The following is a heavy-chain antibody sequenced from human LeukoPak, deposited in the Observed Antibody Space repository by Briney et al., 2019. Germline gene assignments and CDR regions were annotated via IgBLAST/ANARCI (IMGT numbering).Heavy chain of an antibody. V-gene: IGHV1-46*01. J-gene: IGHJ6*03. Sequence: ASVKVSCKVSGYTLTELSMHWVRQAPGQGLEWMGIINPSGGTTSSAQKFQGRVTMTRDMSTSTAYMELRSLRSDDTAVYYCARHGSGSYYNVLYYYYMDVWGKGTTVTISS. D-gene: IGHD3-10*01. CDR3: ARHGSGSYYNVLYYYYMDV. CDR1: GYTLTELS. CDR2: INPSGGTT.